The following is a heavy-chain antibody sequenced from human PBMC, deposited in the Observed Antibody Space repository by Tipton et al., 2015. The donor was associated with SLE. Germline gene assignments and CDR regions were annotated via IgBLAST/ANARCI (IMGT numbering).Heavy chain of an antibody. J-gene: IGHJ3*02. D-gene: IGHD5-12*01. CDR2: INSDGSST. V-gene: IGHV3-74*01. Sequence: SLRLSCAASGFTFSNYWMHWVRQAPGKGLVWVSRINSDGSSTSYADSVKGRFTISRDNSKNTLYLQMNSLRAEDTAVYYCAQKSRGYSGYDLRRGAFDIWGQGTMVTVSS. CDR1: GFTFSNYW. CDR3: AQKSRGYSGYDLRRGAFDI.